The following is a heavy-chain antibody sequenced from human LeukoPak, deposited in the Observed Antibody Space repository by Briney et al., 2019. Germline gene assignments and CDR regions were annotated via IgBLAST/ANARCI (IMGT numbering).Heavy chain of an antibody. CDR3: ARIYCSSTSCNGEGFDP. CDR1: GGPISSSSYY. J-gene: IGHJ5*02. Sequence: SETLSLTCTVSGGPISSSSYYWGWIRQPPGKGLEWIGSIYYSGSTYYNPSLKSRVTISLDTSKNQFSLKLSSVTAADTAVYYCARIYCSSTSCNGEGFDPWGQGTLVTVSS. V-gene: IGHV4-39*01. CDR2: IYYSGST. D-gene: IGHD2-2*01.